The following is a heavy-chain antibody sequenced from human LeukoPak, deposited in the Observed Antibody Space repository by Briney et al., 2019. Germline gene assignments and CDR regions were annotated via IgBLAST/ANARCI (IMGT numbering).Heavy chain of an antibody. V-gene: IGHV3-30-3*01. J-gene: IGHJ4*02. CDR3: ARERHRGSSSCLDY. CDR1: GFTFNSYA. Sequence: GGSLRLSCAASGFTFNSYAMHWVRQAPGKGLEWVAVISYDGSNKYYADSVKGRFTISRDNSKNTLYLQMNSLRAEDTAVYYCARERHRGSSSCLDYWGQGTRVTVSS. CDR2: ISYDGSNK. D-gene: IGHD6-13*01.